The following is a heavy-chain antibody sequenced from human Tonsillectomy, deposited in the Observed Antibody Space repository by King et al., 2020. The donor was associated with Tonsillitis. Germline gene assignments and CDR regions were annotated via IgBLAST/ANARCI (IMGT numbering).Heavy chain of an antibody. J-gene: IGHJ4*02. D-gene: IGHD3-10*01. CDR3: ARDSELWFGENDY. Sequence: QLVQSGAEVKKPGASVKVSCKASGYTFTGYYMHWVRQAPGQGLVWLGWINPYSGGTNYAQKVQGRVTMTRDTSISTAYMELSRLRSDDTAVYYCARDSELWFGENDYWGQGTLVTVSS. CDR2: INPYSGGT. CDR1: GYTFTGYY. V-gene: IGHV1-2*02.